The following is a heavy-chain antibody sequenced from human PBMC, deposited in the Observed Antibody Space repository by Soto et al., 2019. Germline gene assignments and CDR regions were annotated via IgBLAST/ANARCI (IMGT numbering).Heavy chain of an antibody. J-gene: IGHJ4*02. CDR3: ARVRNSRDIDY. Sequence: PSDTLSLTCTFCGGTINSSSHYWGWIRQPPGQGLEWIGTIYYSGSPYYNPSLKSRVTISIDASKKYFSLRLNSVTAADTAVYYCARVRNSRDIDYWGQGIRVTVSS. D-gene: IGHD3-22*01. CDR2: IYYSGSP. CDR1: GGTINSSSHY. V-gene: IGHV4-39*07.